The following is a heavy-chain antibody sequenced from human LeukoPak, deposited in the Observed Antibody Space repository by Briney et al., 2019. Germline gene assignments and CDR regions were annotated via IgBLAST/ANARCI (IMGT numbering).Heavy chain of an antibody. CDR2: IKVDGSEK. D-gene: IGHD3-10*01. V-gene: IGHV3-7*01. Sequence: LPGGSLRVSCTASGFTFGTYWMTCVRQAPGRGLEWVANIKVDGSEKYYVDSVKGRFTISRDNAKNSLYLQMNSLRAEDTAVYYCARMLVYNSGGEAFDCWGQGTLVTVSS. CDR1: GFTFGTYW. J-gene: IGHJ4*02. CDR3: ARMLVYNSGGEAFDC.